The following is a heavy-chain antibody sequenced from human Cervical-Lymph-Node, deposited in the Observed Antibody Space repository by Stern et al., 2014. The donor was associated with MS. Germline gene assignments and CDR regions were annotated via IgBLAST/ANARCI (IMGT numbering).Heavy chain of an antibody. D-gene: IGHD3-9*01. CDR2: ILYDGSYR. J-gene: IGHJ4*02. Sequence: VQLVESGGGVVQPGRSLRLSCAASGFTLSVYDMHWVRQAPGKGLEWVAIILYDGSYRYYADSVRGRFTLSRDTLSNTLYLHMNSLRVEDTALYYCARAPNYSDKAIGDYWGPGTRVTVSS. CDR3: ARAPNYSDKAIGDY. V-gene: IGHV3-33*01. CDR1: GFTLSVYD.